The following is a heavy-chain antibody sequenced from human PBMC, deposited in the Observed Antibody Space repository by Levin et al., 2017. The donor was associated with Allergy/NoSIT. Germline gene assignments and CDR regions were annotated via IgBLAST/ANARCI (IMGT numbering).Heavy chain of an antibody. CDR3: ARDRLLLWWKTYYYYGMDV. CDR1: GGTFSSYA. CDR2: IIPIFGTA. V-gene: IGHV1-69*13. J-gene: IGHJ6*02. D-gene: IGHD2-21*01. Sequence: SVKVSCKASGGTFSSYAISWVRQAPGQGLEWMGGIIPIFGTANYAQKFQGRVTITADESTSTAYMELSSLKSEDTAVYYCARDRLLLWWKTYYYYGMDVWGQGTTVTVSS.